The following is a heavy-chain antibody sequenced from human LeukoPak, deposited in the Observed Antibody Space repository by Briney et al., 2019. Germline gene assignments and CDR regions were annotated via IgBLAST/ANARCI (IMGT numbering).Heavy chain of an antibody. CDR1: GGTFNNSA. D-gene: IGHD4-17*01. CDR2: IMPLFGTA. Sequence: SVKVSCKTSGGTFNNSAISWVRQAPGQGLEWRGGIMPLFGTAGYAQKFQGRVTITKDESTRTVYLELTSLTSDDTAVYYCARDVHGDYGSGWFDPWGQGTLVSVSS. J-gene: IGHJ5*02. V-gene: IGHV1-69*05. CDR3: ARDVHGDYGSGWFDP.